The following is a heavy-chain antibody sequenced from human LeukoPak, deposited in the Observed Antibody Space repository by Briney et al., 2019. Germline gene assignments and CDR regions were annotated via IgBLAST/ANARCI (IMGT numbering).Heavy chain of an antibody. CDR1: GYTFTSYG. Sequence: GASVKVSCKASGYTFTSYGISWVRQAPGQGLEWMGWISAYNGNTNYAQKLQGRVTMTTDTSTSIAYMELRSLRSDDTAVYYCARVGCSSTSCYVYFDYWGQGTLVTVSS. CDR3: ARVGCSSTSCYVYFDY. J-gene: IGHJ4*02. D-gene: IGHD2-2*01. V-gene: IGHV1-18*01. CDR2: ISAYNGNT.